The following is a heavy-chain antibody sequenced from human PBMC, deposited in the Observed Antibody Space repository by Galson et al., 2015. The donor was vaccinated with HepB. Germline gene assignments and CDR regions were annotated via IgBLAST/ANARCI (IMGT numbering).Heavy chain of an antibody. D-gene: IGHD3-3*01. CDR1: GGTFSNYA. J-gene: IGHJ5*02. CDR2: LIPTFATT. CDR3: ARHYDFWSAENWFDP. V-gene: IGHV1-69*06. Sequence: SVKVSCKASGGTFSNYAVSWVRQAPGQGLEWMGGLIPTFATTNYAQRFQGRVTITADKSSSTAFMELSSLGSEDTAVYFCARHYDFWSAENWFDPWGQGTLVTVSS.